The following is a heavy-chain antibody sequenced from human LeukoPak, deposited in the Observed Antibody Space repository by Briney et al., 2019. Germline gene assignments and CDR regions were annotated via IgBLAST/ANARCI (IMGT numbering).Heavy chain of an antibody. Sequence: GGSLRLSCAASGVTFSDHYMDWVRQAPGKGLEWVGRTRKKVNSYTTEYAASVKGRFTISRDDSKNSLYLQMNSLKTEDTAVYYCARSYGSGTYPFDYWGQGTLVTVSS. CDR3: ARSYGSGTYPFDY. CDR1: GVTFSDHY. J-gene: IGHJ4*02. D-gene: IGHD3-10*01. CDR2: TRKKVNSYTT. V-gene: IGHV3-72*01.